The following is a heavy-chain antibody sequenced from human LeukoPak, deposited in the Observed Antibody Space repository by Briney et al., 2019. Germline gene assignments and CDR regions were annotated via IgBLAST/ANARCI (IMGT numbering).Heavy chain of an antibody. CDR3: ALAPNSNWFDF. J-gene: IGHJ5*01. CDR1: GDSISNFY. V-gene: IGHV4-59*08. D-gene: IGHD2-8*01. CDR2: IHYSGSS. Sequence: KTSETLSLTCSVSGDSISNFYWTWIRQSPGEGLEWIGNIHYSGSSIYNPSLKSRGTISIDTSRKQFFLKLSSVTAADTAVYYCALAPNSNWFDFWGQGTLVTVSS.